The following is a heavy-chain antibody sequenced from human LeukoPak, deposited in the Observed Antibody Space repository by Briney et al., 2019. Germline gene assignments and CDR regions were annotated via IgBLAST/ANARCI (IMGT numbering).Heavy chain of an antibody. V-gene: IGHV3-21*01. D-gene: IGHD1-26*01. J-gene: IGHJ4*02. CDR3: ARDMGATDNY. CDR1: GFTFSSYE. Sequence: GGSLRLSCAASGFTFSSYEMNWVRQAPGKGLEWVSSISSSSSYIYYADSVKGRFTISRDNAKNSLYLQMNSLRAEDTAVYYCARDMGATDNYWGQGTLVTVSS. CDR2: ISSSSSYI.